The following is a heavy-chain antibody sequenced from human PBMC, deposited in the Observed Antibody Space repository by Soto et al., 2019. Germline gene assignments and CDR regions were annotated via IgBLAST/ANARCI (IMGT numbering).Heavy chain of an antibody. CDR1: GGTFSSYA. CDR3: ARKGYCSGGSCPSYYYYGMDV. J-gene: IGHJ6*02. V-gene: IGHV1-69*13. Sequence: SVKVSCKASGGTFSSYAISWVRQAPGQGLEWMGGIIPIFGTANYAQKIQGRVTINADESTSTAYIELSSLRSEDTTVYYCARKGYCSGGSCPSYYYYGMDVWGQGTTVTVSS. CDR2: IIPIFGTA. D-gene: IGHD2-15*01.